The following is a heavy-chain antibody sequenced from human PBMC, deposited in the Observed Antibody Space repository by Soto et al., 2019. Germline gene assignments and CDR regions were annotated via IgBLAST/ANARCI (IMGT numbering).Heavy chain of an antibody. CDR3: AREGYVSSCNYSYYYGIDF. V-gene: IGHV3-30-3*01. Sequence: GGSLKLSCAASGLTSGSYAMHWVRQAPGKGLEWVEVISYDGSNKCYTDSVNARITISRDNTKNTLYLQMNSLRAEDTAVYYFAREGYVSSCNYSYYYGIDFWGQGTMVTVSS. CDR2: ISYDGSNK. CDR1: GLTSGSYA. J-gene: IGHJ6*02. D-gene: IGHD3-22*01.